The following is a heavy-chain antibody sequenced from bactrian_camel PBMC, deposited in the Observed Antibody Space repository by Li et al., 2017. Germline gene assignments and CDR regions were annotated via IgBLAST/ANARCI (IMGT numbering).Heavy chain of an antibody. D-gene: IGHD6*01. CDR2: IDSDGST. Sequence: HVQLVESGGGSVEVGGSLRLSCVISGYTFNNYSMGWFRQAPEKAREGVASIDSDGSTYYDDSVKGRFTISQDNAKKTVYLQMNSLKSEDAAVYHCAADSPMYDGGWFSTCPSPEFGLWGQGTQVTVS. CDR3: AADSPMYDGGWFSTCPSPEFGL. J-gene: IGHJ6*01. CDR1: GYTFNNYS. V-gene: IGHV3S9*01.